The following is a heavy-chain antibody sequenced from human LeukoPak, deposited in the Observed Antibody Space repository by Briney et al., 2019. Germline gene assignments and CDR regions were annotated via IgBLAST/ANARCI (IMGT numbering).Heavy chain of an antibody. Sequence: PGGSLRLSCAASGFTFSSYDMHWVRQATGKGLEWVSAIGIAGDTYYAGSVKGRFTISRENAKNSLHLQMNSLRAGDTAVYYCARDRLSNGAGWYFDLWGRGTLVTVSS. CDR1: GFTFSSYD. J-gene: IGHJ2*01. V-gene: IGHV3-13*04. CDR3: ARDRLSNGAGWYFDL. CDR2: IGIAGDT. D-gene: IGHD4/OR15-4a*01.